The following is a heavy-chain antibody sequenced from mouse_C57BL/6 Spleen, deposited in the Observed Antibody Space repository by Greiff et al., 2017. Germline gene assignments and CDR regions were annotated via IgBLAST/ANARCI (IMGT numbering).Heavy chain of an antibody. V-gene: IGHV5-17*01. J-gene: IGHJ1*03. CDR2: ISSGSSTI. CDR3: ARPGSPWYFDV. CDR1: GFTFSDYG. Sequence: EVQLQESGGGLVKPGGSLKLSCAASGFTFSDYGMHWVRQAPEKGLEWVAYISSGSSTIYYADTVKGRFTISRDNAKNTLFLQMTSLRSEDTAMYYCARPGSPWYFDVWGTGTTVTVSS.